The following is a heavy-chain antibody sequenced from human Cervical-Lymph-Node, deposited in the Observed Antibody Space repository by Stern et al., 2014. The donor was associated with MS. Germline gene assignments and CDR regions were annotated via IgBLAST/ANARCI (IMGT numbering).Heavy chain of an antibody. CDR3: ARVGRVAAGRVVDY. J-gene: IGHJ4*02. Sequence: VQLVESGPGLVKPSQTLSLTCTVSGDSISSGSYYWSWIRQPAGKGLEWIGRIYASGSTYYNPSLKRRVTMSVDTAKTQFSLKLSSVTAADTAVYYCARVGRVAAGRVVDYWGQGTLVTVSS. CDR2: IYASGST. V-gene: IGHV4-61*02. D-gene: IGHD6-13*01. CDR1: GDSISSGSYY.